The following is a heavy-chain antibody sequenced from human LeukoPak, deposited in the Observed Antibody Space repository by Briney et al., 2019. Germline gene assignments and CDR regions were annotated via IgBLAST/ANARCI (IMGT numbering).Heavy chain of an antibody. Sequence: GGSLRLSCAASGFTFSRYEMHWVRQAPGKGLEWVAFISYDGSNKYYADSVKGRFTISRDNSKNTLYLQMNSLRPEDTAVYFCARDPGYRSSWYEGGNYFDYWGQGTLVTVSS. CDR3: ARDPGYRSSWYEGGNYFDY. CDR2: ISYDGSNK. D-gene: IGHD6-13*01. CDR1: GFTFSRYE. J-gene: IGHJ4*02. V-gene: IGHV3-30-3*01.